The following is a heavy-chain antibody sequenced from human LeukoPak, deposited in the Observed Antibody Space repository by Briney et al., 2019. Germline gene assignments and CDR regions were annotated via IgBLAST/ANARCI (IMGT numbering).Heavy chain of an antibody. Sequence: ASVKVSCKVSGYTLTELSVHWVRQAPGKGFEWMGGFDPEDGETIYAQKFQGRVTMTEDTSTDTAYMELSSLRSEDTAVYYCATDHPSGSTMRGMDVWGKGTTVTVSS. D-gene: IGHD5-12*01. CDR2: FDPEDGET. J-gene: IGHJ6*04. CDR1: GYTLTELS. CDR3: ATDHPSGSTMRGMDV. V-gene: IGHV1-24*01.